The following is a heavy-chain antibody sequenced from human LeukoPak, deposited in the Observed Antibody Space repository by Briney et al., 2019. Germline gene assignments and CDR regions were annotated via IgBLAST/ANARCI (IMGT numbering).Heavy chain of an antibody. D-gene: IGHD3-10*01. CDR2: ILNDGST. CDR1: GGSISTFY. J-gene: IGHJ6*02. CDR3: ARGSMGGSGSYYRDYYYGMDV. V-gene: IGHV4-4*07. Sequence: SETLSLTCTVSGGSISTFYWTWIRQPAGKGLEWIGRILNDGSTNYNPSLKRRVTMSVDTSKNQFSLKVNSMTAADTAVYYCARGSMGGSGSYYRDYYYGMDVWGQGITVTVSS.